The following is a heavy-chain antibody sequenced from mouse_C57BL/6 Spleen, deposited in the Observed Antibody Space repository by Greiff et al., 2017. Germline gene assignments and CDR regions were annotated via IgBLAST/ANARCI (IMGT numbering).Heavy chain of an antibody. CDR3: ARNYYDYDHYYAMDY. V-gene: IGHV1-7*01. Sequence: QVHVKQSGAELAKPGASVKLSCKASGYTFTSYWMHWVKQRPGQGLEWIGYINPSSGYTKYNQKFKDKATLTADKSSSTAYMQLSSLTYEDSAVYYCARNYYDYDHYYAMDYWGQGTSVTVSS. D-gene: IGHD2-4*01. CDR1: GYTFTSYW. J-gene: IGHJ4*01. CDR2: INPSSGYT.